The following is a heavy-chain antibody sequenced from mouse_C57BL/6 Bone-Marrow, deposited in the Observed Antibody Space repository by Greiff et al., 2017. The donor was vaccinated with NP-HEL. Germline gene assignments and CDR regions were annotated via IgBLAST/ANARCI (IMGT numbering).Heavy chain of an antibody. Sequence: VQLQQSGAELARPGASVKLSCKASGYTFTSYGISWVKQRTGQGLEWIGEIYPRSGNTYYNEKFKGKATLTADKSSSTAYMELRSLTSEDAAVYFCARARGKGAMDYGGQGTSVTVSS. CDR1: GYTFTSYG. CDR3: ARARGKGAMDY. V-gene: IGHV1-81*01. CDR2: IYPRSGNT. J-gene: IGHJ4*01.